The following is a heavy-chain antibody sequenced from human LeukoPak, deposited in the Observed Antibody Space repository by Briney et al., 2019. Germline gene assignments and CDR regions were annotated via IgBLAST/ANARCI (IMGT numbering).Heavy chain of an antibody. Sequence: GGSLRLSCAASGFTFSTYAMNWVRQAPGQGLEWVSSINTNGDYIYYADSVKGRFTISRDNAKNSLYLQMNSLRAEDTAVYYCARGIGYFDWLLFSWGQGTLLTVSS. D-gene: IGHD3-9*01. CDR1: GFTFSTYA. J-gene: IGHJ5*02. V-gene: IGHV3-21*01. CDR2: INTNGDYI. CDR3: ARGIGYFDWLLFS.